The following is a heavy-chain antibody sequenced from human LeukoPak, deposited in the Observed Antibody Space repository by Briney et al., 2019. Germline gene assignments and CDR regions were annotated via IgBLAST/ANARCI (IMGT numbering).Heavy chain of an antibody. J-gene: IGHJ4*02. D-gene: IGHD5-12*01. V-gene: IGHV3-15*01. Sequence: GGSLTLSCVLSGLTFSDAWMSWVRHAPGKGLGCVGIIKNDRITNYAAPVQGRFSISRDNSKNTFYLQMNSLRTEDTGMYFCTWMATIFTVDYWGQGTLVTVSS. CDR3: TWMATIFTVDY. CDR1: GLTFSDAW. CDR2: IKNDRIT.